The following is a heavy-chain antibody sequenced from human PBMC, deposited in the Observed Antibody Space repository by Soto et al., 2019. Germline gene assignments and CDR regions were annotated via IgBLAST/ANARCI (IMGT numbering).Heavy chain of an antibody. D-gene: IGHD3-10*01. V-gene: IGHV4-30-4*01. Sequence: SETLSLTCAVYGGSFSGYYWSWIRQPPGKGLEWIGYIYYSGSTYYNPSLKSRVTISVDTSKNQFSLKLSSVTAADTAVYYCARVFRGSWFDPWGQGTLVTVSS. J-gene: IGHJ5*02. CDR2: IYYSGST. CDR1: GGSFSGYY. CDR3: ARVFRGSWFDP.